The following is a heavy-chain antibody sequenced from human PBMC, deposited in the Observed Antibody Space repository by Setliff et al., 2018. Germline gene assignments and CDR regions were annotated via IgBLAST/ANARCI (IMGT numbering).Heavy chain of an antibody. D-gene: IGHD2-2*01. CDR2: IWYDGNNK. CDR1: GFTFKNYG. V-gene: IGHV3-33*01. J-gene: IGHJ4*02. CDR3: VRGEMFSTSPRAD. Sequence: PGGSLRLSCVASGFTFKNYGMHWVRQAPGKGLEWVVVIWYDGNNKDHADSVKGRFTISRDNSKNTLYLQMDSLRVEDTAVYYCVRGEMFSTSPRADWGQGTQVTVSS.